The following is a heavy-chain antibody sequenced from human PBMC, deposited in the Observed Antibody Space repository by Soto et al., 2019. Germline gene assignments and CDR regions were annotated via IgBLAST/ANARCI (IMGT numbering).Heavy chain of an antibody. CDR1: GYTFTSYG. CDR3: ERTSDKYDSPNAFDI. D-gene: IGHD3-22*01. CDR2: INAYNGNT. V-gene: IGHV1-18*04. J-gene: IGHJ3*02. Sequence: QVQLVQSGAEVKKPGASVKVSCKASGYTFTSYGISWVRQAPGQGLEWMGWINAYNGNTNYAPKLQDRVTMTTDTSKTTADVERRSLRSNDTAEYYCERTSDKYDSPNAFDIWGQGTMVSVAS.